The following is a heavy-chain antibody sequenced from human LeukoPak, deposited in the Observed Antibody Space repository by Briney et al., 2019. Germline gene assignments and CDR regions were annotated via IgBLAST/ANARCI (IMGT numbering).Heavy chain of an antibody. J-gene: IGHJ4*02. D-gene: IGHD3-16*02. Sequence: PSGTLSLTCAVSGDSISSSNWWSWVRQPPGKGLEWIGEIYHSGSTNYNPSLKSRVTISVDKSKNQFSLKLSSVTAADTAVYYCARAYYDYVWGSYRSFDYWGQGTLVTVSS. V-gene: IGHV4-4*02. CDR3: ARAYYDYVWGSYRSFDY. CDR1: GDSISSSNW. CDR2: IYHSGST.